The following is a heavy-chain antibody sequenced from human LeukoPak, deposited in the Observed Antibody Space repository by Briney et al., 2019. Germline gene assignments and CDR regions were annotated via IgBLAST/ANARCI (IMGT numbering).Heavy chain of an antibody. CDR2: IYTSGST. V-gene: IGHV4-61*02. CDR1: GGSISSGSYY. Sequence: PSETLSLTCTVSGGSISSGSYYWSWIWQPAGKGLEWIVRIYTSGSTNYNPSLKSRVTISVDTCKKKFSLKPTSVTAADTAVYYCARDGEYCTNGVCYRHLFDYWGQGTLVTVSS. D-gene: IGHD2-8*01. CDR3: ARDGEYCTNGVCYRHLFDY. J-gene: IGHJ4*02.